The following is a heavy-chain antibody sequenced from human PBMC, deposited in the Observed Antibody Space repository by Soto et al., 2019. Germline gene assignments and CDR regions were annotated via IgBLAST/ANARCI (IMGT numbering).Heavy chain of an antibody. D-gene: IGHD6-25*01. CDR3: ARGYGDY. V-gene: IGHV1-3*01. CDR1: GYTFTNYA. Sequence: QVQLVQSGAEVKKPGASVKVSCKTFGYTFTNYAIHWVRQAPGQRLEWMGWINAGNGNTKYSQNFQGRVTITRDTSASTAYMELSSLSSEDTAVYYCARGYGDYWGQGSLVTVSS. CDR2: INAGNGNT. J-gene: IGHJ4*02.